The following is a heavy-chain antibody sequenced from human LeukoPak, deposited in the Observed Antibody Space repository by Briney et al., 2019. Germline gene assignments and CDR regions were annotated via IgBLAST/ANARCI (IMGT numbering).Heavy chain of an antibody. D-gene: IGHD7-27*01. J-gene: IGHJ6*03. CDR3: TRDTFETGVRGYYYYYYYMDV. CDR1: VFTFGDYG. CDR2: IRSKAYGGTT. Sequence: GRSLRLSCTASVFTFGDYGMSWFRQAPGKGLEWVGFIRSKAYGGTTEYAASVKGRFTISRDDSKSIGYLQMNSLKTEDTAVYYCTRDTFETGVRGYYYYYYYMDVWGKGTTVTVSS. V-gene: IGHV3-49*03.